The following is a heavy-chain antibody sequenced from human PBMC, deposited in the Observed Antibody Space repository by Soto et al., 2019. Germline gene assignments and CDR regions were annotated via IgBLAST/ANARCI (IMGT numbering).Heavy chain of an antibody. Sequence: EVQLVESGGGLVQPGGSLRVSCAASGFTFSTYSMNWVRQAPGKGLEWVSYMSSRSLTIYYTDSVKGRFTISRDNAKNLLYLQMNSLRDEDRAGYYCARGGGSSYNGMDVWGQGTTVTVSS. CDR3: ARGGGSSYNGMDV. J-gene: IGHJ6*02. V-gene: IGHV3-48*02. D-gene: IGHD6-6*01. CDR1: GFTFSTYS. CDR2: MSSRSLTI.